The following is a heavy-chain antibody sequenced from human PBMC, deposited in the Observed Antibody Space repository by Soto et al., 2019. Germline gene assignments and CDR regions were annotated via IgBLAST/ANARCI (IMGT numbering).Heavy chain of an antibody. Sequence: PGGSLRLSCAASGFIFSSYSMNWVRQAPGKGLEWVSSISGSSSYIYYADSVKGRFTISRDNAKNSLFLQMNSLRAEDTAVYYCAREDYGGLSPSLDYWRQGTQVTVSS. J-gene: IGHJ4*02. CDR3: AREDYGGLSPSLDY. CDR1: GFIFSSYS. D-gene: IGHD4-17*01. V-gene: IGHV3-21*01. CDR2: ISGSSSYI.